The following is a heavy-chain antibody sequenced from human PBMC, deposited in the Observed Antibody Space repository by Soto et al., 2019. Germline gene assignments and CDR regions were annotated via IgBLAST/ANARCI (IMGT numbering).Heavy chain of an antibody. J-gene: IGHJ5*02. CDR3: TRDASRDSSARGWFDP. CDR1: GFTFRSFN. D-gene: IGHD6-13*01. Sequence: VGSLRLSCAASGFTFRSFNMNWVRQAPGKGLEWVSTISSNSAYIYYTDALRGRFTISRDNAKNSLHLQMNSLRAEDTAVYYCTRDASRDSSARGWFDPWGPGTLVTVSS. V-gene: IGHV3-21*01. CDR2: ISSNSAYI.